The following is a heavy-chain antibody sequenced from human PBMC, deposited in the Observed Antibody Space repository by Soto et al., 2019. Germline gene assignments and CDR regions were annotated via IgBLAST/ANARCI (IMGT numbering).Heavy chain of an antibody. CDR2: ISYDGSNK. CDR1: GFTFSSYG. D-gene: IGHD5-12*01. J-gene: IGHJ4*02. V-gene: IGHV3-30*18. CDR3: AKSWGRWLQLTVFFDY. Sequence: PGGSLRLSCAASGFTFSSYGMHWVRQAPGKGLEWVAVISYDGSNKYYADSVKGRFTISRDNSKNTLYLQMNSLGAEDTAVYYCAKSWGRWLQLTVFFDYLGQGTLVTGSP.